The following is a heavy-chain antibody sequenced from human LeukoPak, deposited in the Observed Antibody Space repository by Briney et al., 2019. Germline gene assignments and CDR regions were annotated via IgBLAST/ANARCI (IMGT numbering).Heavy chain of an antibody. V-gene: IGHV1-2*02. Sequence: ASVKVSCKASGYTFTGYYMHWVRQAPGQGLEWMGWINPNSGGTNYAQKFQGRVTMTRDMSISTAYMELSRLRSDDTAVYYCARDWEMATILYYFDYWGQGTLVTVSS. CDR1: GYTFTGYY. CDR3: ARDWEMATILYYFDY. CDR2: INPNSGGT. D-gene: IGHD5-24*01. J-gene: IGHJ4*02.